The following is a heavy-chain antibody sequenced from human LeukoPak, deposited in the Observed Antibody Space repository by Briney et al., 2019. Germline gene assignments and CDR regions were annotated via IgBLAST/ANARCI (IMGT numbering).Heavy chain of an antibody. Sequence: GASVKVSCTASGYTFTTYGISWVRQAPGQGLEWMGWISPYKGNTFYAQKFQGRVTMTTDTSTSTAYMELRSLRSDDSAVFYCARDLHYYDRSGNFGDTFGYWGQGTLVTVSS. CDR3: ARDLHYYDRSGNFGDTFGY. V-gene: IGHV1-18*01. CDR2: ISPYKGNT. D-gene: IGHD3-22*01. J-gene: IGHJ4*02. CDR1: GYTFTTYG.